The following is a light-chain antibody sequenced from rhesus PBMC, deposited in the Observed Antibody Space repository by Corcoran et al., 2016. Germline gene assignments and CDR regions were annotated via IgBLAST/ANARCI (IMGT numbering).Light chain of an antibody. CDR1: QSISSW. V-gene: IGKV1-22*01. Sequence: DIQVTQSPSSLSASVGDTVTITCRASQSISSWLDWYQQKPGKAPTLLIYQASSLQSGVPSSFSGSGSGTDFTLTISSLQPEDFATYYCLQYRSSPFTFGPGTKLDIK. CDR3: LQYRSSPFT. CDR2: QAS. J-gene: IGKJ3*01.